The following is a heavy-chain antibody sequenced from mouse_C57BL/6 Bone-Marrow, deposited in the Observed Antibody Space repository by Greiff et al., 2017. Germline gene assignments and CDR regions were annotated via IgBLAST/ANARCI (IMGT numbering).Heavy chain of an antibody. J-gene: IGHJ1*03. V-gene: IGHV5-12*01. Sequence: EVNVVESGGGLVQPGGSLKLSCAASGFTFSDYYMYWVRQTPEKRLEWVAYISNGSGSTYYPDTVKGRFTISKDNAKNTLYLQMSHLKSEDTAMYYYARPLYYCSSEWYFDVWGTGTTVTVSS. D-gene: IGHD1-1*01. CDR3: ARPLYYCSSEWYFDV. CDR2: ISNGSGST. CDR1: GFTFSDYY.